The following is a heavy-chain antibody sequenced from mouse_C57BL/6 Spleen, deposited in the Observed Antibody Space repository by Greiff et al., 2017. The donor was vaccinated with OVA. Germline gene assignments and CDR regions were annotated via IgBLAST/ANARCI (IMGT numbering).Heavy chain of an antibody. D-gene: IGHD2-1*01. CDR1: GYTFTSYW. V-gene: IGHV1-50*01. Sequence: VQLQQPGAELVKPGASVKLSCKASGYTFTSYWMQWVKQRPGQGLEWIGEIDPSDSYTNYNQKFKGKATLTVDTSSSTAYMQLSSLTSEDSAVYYCASPGGNGIHYAMDYWGQGTSVTVSS. J-gene: IGHJ4*01. CDR3: ASPGGNGIHYAMDY. CDR2: IDPSDSYT.